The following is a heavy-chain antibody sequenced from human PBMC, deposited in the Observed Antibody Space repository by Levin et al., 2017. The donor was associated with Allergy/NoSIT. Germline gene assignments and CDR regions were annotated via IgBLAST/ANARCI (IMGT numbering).Heavy chain of an antibody. CDR1: GGSISSGGYY. CDR3: ARAHHSGYDYDY. Sequence: SETLSLTCTVSGGSISSGGYYWSWIRQHPGEGLEWIGYIYYSGSTYYNPSLKSRLTISVDTSKNQFSLELSSVTAADTAVYYCARAHHSGYDYDYWGQGTLVTVSS. J-gene: IGHJ4*02. CDR2: IYYSGST. V-gene: IGHV4-31*03. D-gene: IGHD5-12*01.